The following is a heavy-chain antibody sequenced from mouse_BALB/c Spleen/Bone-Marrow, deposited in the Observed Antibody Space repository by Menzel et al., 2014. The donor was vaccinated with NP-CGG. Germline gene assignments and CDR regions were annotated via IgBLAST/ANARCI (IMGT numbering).Heavy chain of an antibody. D-gene: IGHD2-14*01. V-gene: IGHV1S130*01. J-gene: IGHJ2*01. CDR3: ARHHRYAYYFDY. CDR2: IHPNTDNT. CDR1: GYTFTSSW. Sequence: QVQLQQSGSVLVRPGASVKLSCKASGYTFTSSWMHWTKQRPGQGLEWIGEIHPNTDNTNYDEKFKGKAILTVDTSSSTAYVDLSSLTSEDSAVYYCARHHRYAYYFDYWGQGTTLTVSS.